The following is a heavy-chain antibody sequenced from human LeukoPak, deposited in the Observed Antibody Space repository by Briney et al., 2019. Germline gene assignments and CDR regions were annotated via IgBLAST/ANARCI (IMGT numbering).Heavy chain of an antibody. V-gene: IGHV3-49*03. CDR1: GFTFGDYA. CDR2: FRAKAYGGTT. J-gene: IGHJ4*02. Sequence: GGSLRLSCTASGFTFGDYAMSWFRQAPGKGLEWVGLFRAKAYGGTTEYAASVKGRFTISRDDSKSIAYLQMNSLKTEDTAVYYCTSQYYDILTGYPYYFDYWGQGTLVTVSS. CDR3: TSQYYDILTGYPYYFDY. D-gene: IGHD3-9*01.